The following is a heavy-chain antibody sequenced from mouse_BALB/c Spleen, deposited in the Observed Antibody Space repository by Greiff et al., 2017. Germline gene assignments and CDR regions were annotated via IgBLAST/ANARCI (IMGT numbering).Heavy chain of an antibody. CDR1: GFTFSSYG. CDR2: ISSGGSYT. J-gene: IGHJ4*01. Sequence: DVMLVESGGDLVKPGGSLKLSCAASGFTFSSYGMSWVRQTPDKRLEWVATISSGGSYTYYPDSVKGRFTISRDNAKNTLYLQMSSLKSEDTAMYYCARQYYGNYFYYAMDYWGQGTSVTVSS. CDR3: ARQYYGNYFYYAMDY. V-gene: IGHV5-6*02. D-gene: IGHD2-1*01.